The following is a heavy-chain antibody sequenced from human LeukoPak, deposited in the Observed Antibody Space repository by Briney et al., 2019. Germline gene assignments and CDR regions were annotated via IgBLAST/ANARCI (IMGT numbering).Heavy chain of an antibody. CDR3: ARDSSGYLH. J-gene: IGHJ4*02. D-gene: IGHD3-22*01. CDR2: INPNSGGI. CDR1: GYTSTGYY. Sequence: ASVKVSCKASGYTSTGYYMHWVRQAPGQGLEWMGWINPNSGGINYAQKFQGRVTMTRDTSISTAYMELSRLRSDDTAVYYCARDSSGYLHWGQGTLVTVSS. V-gene: IGHV1-2*02.